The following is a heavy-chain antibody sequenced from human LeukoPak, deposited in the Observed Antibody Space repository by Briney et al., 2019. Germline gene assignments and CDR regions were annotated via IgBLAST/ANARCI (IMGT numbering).Heavy chain of an antibody. D-gene: IGHD2-15*01. CDR2: ISYDGSNK. V-gene: IGHV3-30*18. Sequence: GGSLRLSCAASGFTFSSYGMHWVRQAPGKGLEWVAVISYDGSNKYYADSVKGRFTISRDNSKNTLYLQMNSLSAEDTAVYYCAKDGCSGGSCYPTYYYGMDVWGQGTTVTVSS. J-gene: IGHJ6*02. CDR3: AKDGCSGGSCYPTYYYGMDV. CDR1: GFTFSSYG.